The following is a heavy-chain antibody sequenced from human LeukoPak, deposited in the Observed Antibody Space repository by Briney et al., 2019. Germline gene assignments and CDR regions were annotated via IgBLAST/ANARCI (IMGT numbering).Heavy chain of an antibody. CDR1: GGSISSYY. J-gene: IGHJ4*02. V-gene: IGHV4-4*07. D-gene: IGHD6-13*01. CDR2: IYTSGST. CDR3: ARGSRYSSSWYFDY. Sequence: PSETLSLTCTVSGGSISSYYWSWIWQPAGKGLEWIGRIYTSGSTNYNPSLKSRVTMSVDTSKNQFSLKLSSVTAADTAVYYCARGSRYSSSWYFDYWGQGTLVTVSS.